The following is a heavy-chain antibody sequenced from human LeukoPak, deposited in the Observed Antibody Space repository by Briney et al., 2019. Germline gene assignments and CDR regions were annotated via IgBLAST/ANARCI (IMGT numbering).Heavy chain of an antibody. J-gene: IGHJ6*03. CDR1: GFTFSKAW. CDR2: ITSKTYGGTT. CDR3: ARRNWQYQLQAIDYYYYMDV. V-gene: IGHV3-15*01. Sequence: GGSLSLSCIVSGFTFSKAWMSWVRQAPGKGREWVGHITSKTYGGTTDYAAPVKGRFTISRDDSKNTLSLQMNSLRAEDTAVYYCARRNWQYQLQAIDYYYYMDVWGKGTTVTVSS. D-gene: IGHD2-2*01.